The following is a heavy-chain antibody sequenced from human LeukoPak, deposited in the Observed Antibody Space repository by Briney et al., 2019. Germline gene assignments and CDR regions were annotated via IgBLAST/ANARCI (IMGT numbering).Heavy chain of an antibody. CDR2: IYYTGTT. CDR1: GGSISSYY. Sequence: ETLSLPCPVSGGSISSYYWSWIRQPPGKGLEWIGYIYYTGTTNYNPSLKSRVTISVDTSKNQFSLKLSSVTAADTAVYYCARGGWRLDYWGQGTLVTVSS. CDR3: ARGGWRLDY. J-gene: IGHJ4*02. V-gene: IGHV4-59*01. D-gene: IGHD2-15*01.